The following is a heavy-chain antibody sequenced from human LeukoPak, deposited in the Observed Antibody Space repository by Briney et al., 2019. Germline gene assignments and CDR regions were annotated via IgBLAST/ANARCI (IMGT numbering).Heavy chain of an antibody. CDR1: GGTFSIYA. V-gene: IGHV1-69*04. CDR2: IIPILGIA. D-gene: IGHD3-10*01. CDR3: ARDLATMVRTGRDV. Sequence: SVNVSCKASGGTFSIYAISWVRHPPGQGLGWMGRIIPILGIANYAQKFQGRVTITADKSTSTAYMELSSLGSEDTAVYYCARDLATMVRTGRDVWGQGTTVTVSS. J-gene: IGHJ6*02.